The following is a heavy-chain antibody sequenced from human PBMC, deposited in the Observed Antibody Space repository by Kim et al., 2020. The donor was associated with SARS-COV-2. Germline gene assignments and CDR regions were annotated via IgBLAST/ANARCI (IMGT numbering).Heavy chain of an antibody. CDR3: AKDRILWFGEQDY. Sequence: GGSLRLSCAASGFTFSSYAMSWVRQAPGKGLEWVSAISGGGGSTYYADSVKGRFTISRDNSKNTLYLQMNSLRAEDTAVYYCAKDRILWFGEQDYWGQGTLVTVSS. CDR1: GFTFSSYA. CDR2: ISGGGGST. D-gene: IGHD3-10*01. V-gene: IGHV3-23*01. J-gene: IGHJ4*02.